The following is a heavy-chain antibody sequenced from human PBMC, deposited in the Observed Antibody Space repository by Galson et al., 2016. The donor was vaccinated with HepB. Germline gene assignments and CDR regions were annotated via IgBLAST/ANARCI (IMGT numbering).Heavy chain of an antibody. CDR1: GFTFSSYW. V-gene: IGHV3-74*01. CDR2: INSDGSST. CDR3: VQGSTAPAV. Sequence: SLRLSCAASGFTFSSYWMHWVRQAPGKGLVWVSRINSDGSSTSYADSVKGRFTISRDNAKNTLYLQMNSLRVEDTAVYYCVQGSTAPAVWGKGTTVTVSS. D-gene: IGHD1-26*01. J-gene: IGHJ6*04.